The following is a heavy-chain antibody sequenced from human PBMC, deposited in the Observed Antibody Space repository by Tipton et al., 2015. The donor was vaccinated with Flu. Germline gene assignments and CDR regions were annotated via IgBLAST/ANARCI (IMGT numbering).Heavy chain of an antibody. V-gene: IGHV4-59*01. D-gene: IGHD6-13*01. CDR1: GGSISSYY. Sequence: TLSLTCTVSGGSISSYYWSWNRQPPGKGLEWIGYIYYSGSTNYNPSLKSRVTISVDTSKNQFSLKLSSVTAADTAVYYCARGRAAAGTGAFDIWGQGTMVTVSS. CDR3: ARGRAAAGTGAFDI. CDR2: IYYSGST. J-gene: IGHJ3*02.